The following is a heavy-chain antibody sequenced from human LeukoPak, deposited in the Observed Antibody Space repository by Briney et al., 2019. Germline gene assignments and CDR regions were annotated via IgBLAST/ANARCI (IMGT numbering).Heavy chain of an antibody. V-gene: IGHV3-30*02. Sequence: PGGSLRLSCAASGFSFSDYGMLWVRQAPGKGLEWVALIRYNGNEKYYEDSVKGRFTISRDNSKNTLYLQMNSLRPEDTAVYYCAKRGKWNSTYSYYYYMDVWGKGTTVTVSS. J-gene: IGHJ6*03. CDR1: GFSFSDYG. CDR3: AKRGKWNSTYSYYYYMDV. CDR2: IRYNGNEK. D-gene: IGHD1-7*01.